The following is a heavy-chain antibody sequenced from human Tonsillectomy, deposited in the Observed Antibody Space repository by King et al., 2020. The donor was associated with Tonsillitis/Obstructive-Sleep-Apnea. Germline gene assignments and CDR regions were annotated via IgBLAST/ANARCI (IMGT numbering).Heavy chain of an antibody. CDR2: IYYSGNT. V-gene: IGHV4-39*01. CDR3: ARHVPDGDGDY. Sequence: QLQESGPGLVKPSETLSLTCTVSGGSISSSSYYWGWIRQPPGKGLEWIGSIYYSGNTYYKSSLKSRVTLSVDTSKNQFSLKLSSVTAADTAVYYCARHVPDGDGDYGGQGTRGT. CDR1: GGSISSSSYY. J-gene: IGHJ4*02. D-gene: IGHD1-14*01.